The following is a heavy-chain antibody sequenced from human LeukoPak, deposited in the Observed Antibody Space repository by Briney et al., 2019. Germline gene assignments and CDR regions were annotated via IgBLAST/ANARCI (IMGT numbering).Heavy chain of an antibody. CDR2: IAGSGSTI. CDR3: ARLGSGHDTSRTYFDY. D-gene: IGHD5-12*01. CDR1: GFTFSSSA. Sequence: GESLRLSCVGSGFTFSSSAMSWVRQGPGKGLEWVAAIAGSGSTIYYADSVKGRFTISRDNAKNSLYLQMNSLRAEDTAVYYCARLGSGHDTSRTYFDYWGQGTLVTVSS. V-gene: IGHV3-48*04. J-gene: IGHJ4*02.